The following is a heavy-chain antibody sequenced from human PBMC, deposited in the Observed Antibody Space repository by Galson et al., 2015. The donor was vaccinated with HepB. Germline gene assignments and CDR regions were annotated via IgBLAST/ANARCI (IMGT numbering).Heavy chain of an antibody. V-gene: IGHV1-46*01. J-gene: IGHJ6*02. Sequence: SVKVSCKASGYTFTSYYMHWVRQAPGQGLEWMGIINPSGGSTSYAQKFQGRVTMTRDTSTSTVYMELSSQRSEDTAVYYCARAKKGDDFWSGYYRPHDYYGMDVWGQGTTVTVSS. D-gene: IGHD3-3*01. CDR3: ARAKKGDDFWSGYYRPHDYYGMDV. CDR1: GYTFTSYY. CDR2: INPSGGST.